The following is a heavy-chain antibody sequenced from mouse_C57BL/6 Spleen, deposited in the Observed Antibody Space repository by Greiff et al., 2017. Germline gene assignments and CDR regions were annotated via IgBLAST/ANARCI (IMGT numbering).Heavy chain of an antibody. CDR3: ARDRVITTGYFEV. D-gene: IGHD1-1*01. CDR1: GFTFSSYA. J-gene: IGHJ1*03. Sequence: EVKLVESGGGLVKPGGSLKLSCAASGFTFSSYAMSWVRQTPEKRLEWVATISDGGSYTYYPDNVKGRFTIARDNAKNNLYLQMSQLKSEDTAMYYCARDRVITTGYFEVWGTGTTVTVAS. V-gene: IGHV5-4*01. CDR2: ISDGGSYT.